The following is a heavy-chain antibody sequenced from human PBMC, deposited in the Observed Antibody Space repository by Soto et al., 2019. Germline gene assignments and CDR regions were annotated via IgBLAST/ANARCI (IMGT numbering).Heavy chain of an antibody. CDR2: IYYSGST. V-gene: IGHV4-39*01. CDR3: ATTTYYYGSGSYYRTSYNWYDP. D-gene: IGHD3-10*01. Sequence: SETLSLTCTVSGGSISSSSYYWGWIRQPPGKGLEWIGSIYYSGSTYYNPSLKSRVTISVDTSKNQFPLKLSSVTAADTAVYYCATTTYYYGSGSYYRTSYNWYDPWGQGTLVTVSS. CDR1: GGSISSSSYY. J-gene: IGHJ5*02.